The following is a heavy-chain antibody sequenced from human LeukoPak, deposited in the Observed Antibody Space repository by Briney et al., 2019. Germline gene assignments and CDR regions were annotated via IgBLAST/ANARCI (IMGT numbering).Heavy chain of an antibody. J-gene: IGHJ4*02. CDR2: ISYDGSNK. V-gene: IGHV3-30-3*01. CDR3: ARAAPPLDY. Sequence: GRSLRLSSAASGFTFSSYAMHCVRQAPGKGLEWVAVISYDGSNKYYADSVKGRFTISRDNSKNTLYLQMNSLRAEDTAVYYCARAAPPLDYWGQGTLVTVSS. CDR1: GFTFSSYA.